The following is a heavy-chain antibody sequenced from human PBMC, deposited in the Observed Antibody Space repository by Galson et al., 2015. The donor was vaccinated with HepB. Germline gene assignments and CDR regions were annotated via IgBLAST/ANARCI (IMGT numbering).Heavy chain of an antibody. D-gene: IGHD2/OR15-2a*01. CDR2: IFPDDSDT. CDR3: ARRRLDISTSFNFVY. J-gene: IGHJ4*02. CDR1: GYYFPTWW. Sequence: QSGAEVKKSGESLKISCKGSGYYFPTWWIGWVRQRPGKGLEWMGIIFPDDSDTRYSPSFQGQVTMSADRSINTAYLQWSSLKASCTASYCCARRRLDISTSFNFVYWGPGPLVPVSS. V-gene: IGHV5-51*03.